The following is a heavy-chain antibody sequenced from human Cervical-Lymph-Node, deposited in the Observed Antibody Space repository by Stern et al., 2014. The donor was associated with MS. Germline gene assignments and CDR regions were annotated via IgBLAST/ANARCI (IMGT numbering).Heavy chain of an antibody. CDR3: ARDRGSYSDY. CDR1: GYTFTAYF. D-gene: IGHD1-26*01. CDR2: ISPKTGSA. Sequence: QVQLVQSGAEVERPGASVTVSCKASGYTFTAYFLHWVRQAPGQGLELMGWISPKTGSAAYAQKFQDRVTMTRDTSINTGYMEVSSLRSDDTAVYYCARDRGSYSDYWGQGTLVAVSS. J-gene: IGHJ4*02. V-gene: IGHV1-2*02.